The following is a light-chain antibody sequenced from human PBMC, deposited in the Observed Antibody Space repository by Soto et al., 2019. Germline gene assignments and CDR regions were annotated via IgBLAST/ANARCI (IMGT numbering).Light chain of an antibody. J-gene: IGLJ1*01. CDR3: QSYDSSLSGYV. Sequence: PVLTQPPSVSGAPGQRVTISCTGSRSNIGAGYDEHWYQQLPGTAPKLLIYGNSNRPSGVPDRFSGSKSGTSASLAITGLQAEDEADYYCQSYDSSLSGYVFGTGTKLTVL. CDR2: GNS. V-gene: IGLV1-40*01. CDR1: RSNIGAGYD.